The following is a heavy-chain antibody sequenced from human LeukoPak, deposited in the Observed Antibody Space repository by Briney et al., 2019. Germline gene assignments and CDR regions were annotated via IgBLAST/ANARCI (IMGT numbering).Heavy chain of an antibody. V-gene: IGHV3-9*03. CDR3: AKDARAYYYYMDV. D-gene: IGHD3-10*01. J-gene: IGHJ6*03. CDR2: ISWNSGSI. Sequence: GGSLRLSCAGSGFTFDDYAMHWVRQAPGKGLEWVSGISWNSGSIGYADSVKGRFTISRDNAKNSLYLQMNSLRAEDMALYYCAKDARAYYYYMDVWGKGTTVTVSS. CDR1: GFTFDDYA.